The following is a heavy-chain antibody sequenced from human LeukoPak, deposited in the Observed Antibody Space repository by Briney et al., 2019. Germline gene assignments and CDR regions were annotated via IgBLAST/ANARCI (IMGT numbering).Heavy chain of an antibody. CDR1: GGSLSGYY. Sequence: SETLSLTCAVYGGSLSGYYWSWIRQSPGKGLEWIGEINHGGSTNFNPSLKSRVTMSVDTSKNHFSLKLSSVTAADTAVYFCAREGRMSMGIEYWGQGTLVTVSS. CDR3: AREGRMSMGIEY. J-gene: IGHJ4*02. V-gene: IGHV4-34*01. D-gene: IGHD4/OR15-4a*01. CDR2: INHGGST.